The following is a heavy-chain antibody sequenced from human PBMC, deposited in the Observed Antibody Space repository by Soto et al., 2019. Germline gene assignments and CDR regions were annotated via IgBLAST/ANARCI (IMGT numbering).Heavy chain of an antibody. V-gene: IGHV1-69*13. CDR1: GVTFSRQD. J-gene: IGHJ4*02. CDR2: IIPIFGTP. D-gene: IGHD5-12*01. Sequence: SVKVSCKASGVTFSRQDMRWVRQAPGQGLEWMGEIIPIFGTPQYAEKFQDRVTITADESTSTAYMELSSLTSEDTAVYYCATNEGRDGYSFDYWGQGILVTVSS. CDR3: ATNEGRDGYSFDY.